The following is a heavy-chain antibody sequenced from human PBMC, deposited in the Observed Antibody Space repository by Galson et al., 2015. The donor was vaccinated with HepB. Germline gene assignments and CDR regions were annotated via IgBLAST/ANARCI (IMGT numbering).Heavy chain of an antibody. CDR1: GYTFTSYY. J-gene: IGHJ4*02. Sequence: SVKVSCKASGYTFTSYYMHWVRQAPGQGLEWMGIINPSGGSTSYAQKFQGRVTMTRDTSTSTVYMELSSLRSEDTAVYYCARGRWSSTSTTCYLDYWGQGTLVTVSS. CDR3: ARGRWSSTSTTCYLDY. D-gene: IGHD2-2*01. CDR2: INPSGGST. V-gene: IGHV1-46*01.